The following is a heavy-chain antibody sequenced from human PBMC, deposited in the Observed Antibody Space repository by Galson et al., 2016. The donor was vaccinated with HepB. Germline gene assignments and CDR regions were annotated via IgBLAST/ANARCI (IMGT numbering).Heavy chain of an antibody. Sequence: SVKVSCKVSGYTSTNYGVTWVRQAPGQGLEWMGWISAYKGSTNYARKFQGRVTMTTDTATSIVYMELGSLTSDDTAVYFCALGLCNSVGCYPSDDDAFEVWGQGTLVIVS. CDR2: ISAYKGST. CDR3: ALGLCNSVGCYPSDDDAFEV. J-gene: IGHJ3*01. D-gene: IGHD2-21*01. V-gene: IGHV1-18*01. CDR1: GYTSTNYG.